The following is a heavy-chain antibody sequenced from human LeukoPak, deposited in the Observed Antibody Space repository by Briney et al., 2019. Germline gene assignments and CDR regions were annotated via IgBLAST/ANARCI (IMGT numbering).Heavy chain of an antibody. CDR1: GFTFSNYW. Sequence: GGSLTLSCTASGFTFSNYWMHWVRQAPGKGLVWVSRINSGGSDTSYADYVNGQFTISIHNDKNTVDLRMNSRAVEDTAVYYCARVPDVFDMWGQDTMVTV. J-gene: IGHJ3*02. CDR3: ARVPDVFDM. CDR2: INSGGSDT. V-gene: IGHV3-74*01. D-gene: IGHD1-14*01.